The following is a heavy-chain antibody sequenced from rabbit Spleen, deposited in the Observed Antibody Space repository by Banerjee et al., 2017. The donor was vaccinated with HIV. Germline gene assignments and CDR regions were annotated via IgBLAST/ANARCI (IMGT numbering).Heavy chain of an antibody. D-gene: IGHD5-1*01. Sequence: QSLEESGGDLVKPGASLTLTCTASGFSFSSNIYMCWVRQAPGKGLEWIACIYGGASVTIEYATWAKGRFTISKTSSTTVTLQMTSLTATDTATYFCARAPWSDSNSDSYYFNLWGPGTLVTV. J-gene: IGHJ4*01. CDR2: IYGGASVTI. CDR1: GFSFSSNIY. CDR3: ARAPWSDSNSDSYYFNL. V-gene: IGHV1S40*01.